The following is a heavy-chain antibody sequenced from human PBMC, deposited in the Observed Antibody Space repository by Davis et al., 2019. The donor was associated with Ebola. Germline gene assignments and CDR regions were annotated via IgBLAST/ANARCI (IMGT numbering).Heavy chain of an antibody. J-gene: IGHJ1*01. Sequence: PGGSLRLSCAATGFTFADYAMTWVRQVPGKGLEWLSGINWNGASTGYADSVKGRFTISRDNAKNSLYLQMNSLRADDTAVYYCATDELRSDWGQGTLVTVSS. CDR3: ATDELRSD. CDR1: GFTFADYA. D-gene: IGHD4-23*01. V-gene: IGHV3-20*04. CDR2: INWNGAST.